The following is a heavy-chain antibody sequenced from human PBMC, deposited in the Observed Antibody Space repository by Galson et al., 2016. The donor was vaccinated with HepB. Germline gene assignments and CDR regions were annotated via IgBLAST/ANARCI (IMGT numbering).Heavy chain of an antibody. CDR2: ISHSNGYT. J-gene: IGHJ3*02. CDR3: ARGRAPKTLDTFDI. CDR1: GFTFSDFY. Sequence: SLRLSCAASGFTFSDFYMTWMRRAPGKSLEWVSYISHSNGYTDYADSVKGRFFISRDNVRNSLFLQMSSLRAEYTALYFCARGRAPKTLDTFDIWGQGTMVTVSS. V-gene: IGHV3-11*06.